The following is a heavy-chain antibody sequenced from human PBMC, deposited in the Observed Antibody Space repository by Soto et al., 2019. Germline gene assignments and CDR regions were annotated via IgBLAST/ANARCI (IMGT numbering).Heavy chain of an antibody. J-gene: IGHJ5*02. D-gene: IGHD2-15*01. CDR1: GYTFTGYY. V-gene: IGHV1-2*04. CDR3: ARDGYCSGGSCYNNWLDP. Sequence: ASVKVSCKASGYTFTGYYMHWVRQAPGQGLEWMGWINPNSGGTNYAQKFQGWVTMTRDTSISTAYMELSRLRSDDTAVYYCARDGYCSGGSCYNNWLDPWGQGTLVTVSS. CDR2: INPNSGGT.